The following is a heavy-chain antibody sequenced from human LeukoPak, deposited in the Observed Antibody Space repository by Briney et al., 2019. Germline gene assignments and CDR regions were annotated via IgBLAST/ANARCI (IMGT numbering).Heavy chain of an antibody. D-gene: IGHD1-1*01. CDR2: IIPILGIA. V-gene: IGHV1-69*04. Sequence: ASVKVSCKASGGTFSSYTISWVRQAPGQGLEWMGRIIPILGIANYAQKFQGRVTITADKSTSTAYMELSGLRSEDTAVYYCARDPRLPPNHSPNDRIVDDYWGQGTLVTVSS. CDR3: ARDPRLPPNHSPNDRIVDDY. J-gene: IGHJ4*02. CDR1: GGTFSSYT.